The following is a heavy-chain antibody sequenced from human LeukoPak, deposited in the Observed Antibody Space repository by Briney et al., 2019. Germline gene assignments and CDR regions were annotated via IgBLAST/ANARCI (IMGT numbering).Heavy chain of an antibody. D-gene: IGHD4-17*01. CDR2: ISGSGGNT. J-gene: IGHJ6*03. Sequence: GGSLRLSCAASGFTFSSYSMNWVRQAPGKGLEWVSGISGSGGNTYYADSVKGRFTISRDNSKNTLYLQMNSLRAEDTAVYYCAKEVRNYGEDYYYMDVWGKGTTVTVSS. CDR3: AKEVRNYGEDYYYMDV. V-gene: IGHV3-23*01. CDR1: GFTFSSYS.